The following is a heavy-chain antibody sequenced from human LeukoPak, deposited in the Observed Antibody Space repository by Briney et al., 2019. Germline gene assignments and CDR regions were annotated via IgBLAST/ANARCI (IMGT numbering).Heavy chain of an antibody. CDR2: IYPGDSDT. V-gene: IGHV5-51*01. J-gene: IGHJ4*02. CDR3: ARQKSRVASADY. CDR1: GYNFANSW. D-gene: IGHD2-15*01. Sequence: GESLKISCKGSGYNFANSWIAWVRQMPGRGLEWMGIIYPGDSDTRYSPSFQGQVTISADKSISTAYLQWTSLQASDTAMYYCARQKSRVASADYWGQGTLVTVSS.